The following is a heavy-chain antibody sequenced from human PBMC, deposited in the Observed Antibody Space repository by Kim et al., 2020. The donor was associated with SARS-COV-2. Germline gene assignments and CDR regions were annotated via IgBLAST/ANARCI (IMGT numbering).Heavy chain of an antibody. CDR1: GFIFSSYH. D-gene: IGHD2-21*02. Sequence: GGSLRLSCAASGFIFSSYHMNWVRQAPGKGLEWVSYISSDSTTIYYADSVKGRFTISRENARNSLYLQMNSLTDEDSAVYYCARGPSCGGDCYSEYYYYGMDVWGQGTTVTVSS. CDR2: ISSDSTTI. V-gene: IGHV3-48*02. CDR3: ARGPSCGGDCYSEYYYYGMDV. J-gene: IGHJ6*02.